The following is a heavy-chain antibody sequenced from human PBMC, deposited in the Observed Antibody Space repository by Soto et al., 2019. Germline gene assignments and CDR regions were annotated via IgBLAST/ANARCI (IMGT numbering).Heavy chain of an antibody. Sequence: SETLSLTCTVSGGSISSYYWSWIRQPPGKGLEWIGYIYYSGSTNYNPSLKSRVTISVDTSKNQFSLKLSSVTAADTAVYYCTTVVVPARRMAYWGQGTLVTVSS. D-gene: IGHD2-2*01. CDR2: IYYSGST. V-gene: IGHV4-59*08. CDR1: GGSISSYY. CDR3: TTVVVPARRMAY. J-gene: IGHJ4*02.